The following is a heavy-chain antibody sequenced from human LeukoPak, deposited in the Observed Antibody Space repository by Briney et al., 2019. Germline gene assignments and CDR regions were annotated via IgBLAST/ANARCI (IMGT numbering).Heavy chain of an antibody. Sequence: ASVKVSCKASGYTFTSYYMHWVRQAPGQGLEWMGWINPNSGGTNYAQKFQGWVTMTRDTSISTAYMELSRLRSDDTAVYYCARGASPASKSNWFDPWGQGTLVTVSS. J-gene: IGHJ5*02. CDR3: ARGASPASKSNWFDP. CDR1: GYTFTSYY. D-gene: IGHD2-2*01. CDR2: INPNSGGT. V-gene: IGHV1-2*04.